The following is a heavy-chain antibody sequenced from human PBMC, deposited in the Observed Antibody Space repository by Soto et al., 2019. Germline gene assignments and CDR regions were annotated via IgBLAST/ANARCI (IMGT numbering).Heavy chain of an antibody. V-gene: IGHV4-4*07. CDR2: IYTSGST. Sequence: PSETLSLTCTVSGGSISSYYWSWIRQHAGKGLEWIGRIYTSGSTNYNPSLKSRVTMSVDTSKNQFSLKLSSVTAADTAVYYCARAGCSGGSCYFAGNWFDPWGQGTLVTVSS. CDR1: GGSISSYY. D-gene: IGHD2-15*01. CDR3: ARAGCSGGSCYFAGNWFDP. J-gene: IGHJ5*02.